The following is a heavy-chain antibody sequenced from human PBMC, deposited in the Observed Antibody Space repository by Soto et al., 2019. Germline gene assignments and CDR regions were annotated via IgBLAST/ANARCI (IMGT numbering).Heavy chain of an antibody. CDR2: MKDDGSET. CDR1: GFSFSTYW. CDR3: AREIWGPEY. D-gene: IGHD7-27*01. Sequence: LRLSCAASGFSFSTYWMSWVRQAPGKGLEWVANMKDDGSETYYVDSVKGRFTISRDNAKTSLYLQINSLRAEDTAVYYCAREIWGPEYWGQGTRVTVSS. V-gene: IGHV3-7*03. J-gene: IGHJ4*02.